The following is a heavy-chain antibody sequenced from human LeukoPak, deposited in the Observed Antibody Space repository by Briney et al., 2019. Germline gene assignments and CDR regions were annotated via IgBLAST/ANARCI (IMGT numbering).Heavy chain of an antibody. D-gene: IGHD3-22*01. CDR3: AIARVTMIVVVTLRY. CDR1: GYTFTGYY. V-gene: IGHV1-2*06. CDR2: INPNSGGT. Sequence: ASVKVSCKASGYTFTGYYMHWVRQAPGQGLEWMGRINPNSGGTNYAQKFQGRVTMTRDTSISTAYMELSRLRSDNTAVYYCAIARVTMIVVVTLRYWGQGTLVTVSS. J-gene: IGHJ4*02.